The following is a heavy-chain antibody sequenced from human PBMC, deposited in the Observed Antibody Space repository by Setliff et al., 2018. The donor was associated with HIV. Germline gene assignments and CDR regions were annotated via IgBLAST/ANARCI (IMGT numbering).Heavy chain of an antibody. J-gene: IGHJ4*02. CDR2: IYARGST. V-gene: IGHV4-38-2*02. Sequence: PSETLSLTCAVSGYAISSGYYWGWIRRPPGTGLEWIGSIYARGSTYYNPSLKSRVTISVDTSKNQFSLKLSSVTAADTAVYYCARELLRSWDGSENSYKPYYFDYWGQGTLVTVSS. CDR3: ARELLRSWDGSENSYKPYYFDY. D-gene: IGHD3-10*01. CDR1: GYAISSGYY.